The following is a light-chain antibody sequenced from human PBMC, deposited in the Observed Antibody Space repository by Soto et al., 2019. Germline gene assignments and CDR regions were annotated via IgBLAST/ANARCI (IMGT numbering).Light chain of an antibody. Sequence: QSVLTQPASVSGSPGQSITISCTGTSSDVGGYNYVSWFQQHPGKAPKLMIYDVSYRPSGISSRFSASKSGNTASLTISGLQAEDEADEYCGSYTSSSHLVFGGGTKLIVL. J-gene: IGLJ2*01. CDR1: SSDVGGYNY. CDR2: DVS. V-gene: IGLV2-14*03. CDR3: GSYTSSSHLV.